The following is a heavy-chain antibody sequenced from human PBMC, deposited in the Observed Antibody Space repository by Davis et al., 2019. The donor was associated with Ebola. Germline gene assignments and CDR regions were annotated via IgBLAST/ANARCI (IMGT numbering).Heavy chain of an antibody. V-gene: IGHV4-34*01. D-gene: IGHD1-26*01. Sequence: SETLSLTCAVSGGSFSGYYWNWVRQTPGKGLEWIGEIDHRDNTKYNPSLKSRVTMSIGASNRQFSLKLTSVSAADTAVYYCATRRLSFEAIDYWGQGTLITVSS. J-gene: IGHJ4*02. CDR1: GGSFSGYY. CDR2: IDHRDNT. CDR3: ATRRLSFEAIDY.